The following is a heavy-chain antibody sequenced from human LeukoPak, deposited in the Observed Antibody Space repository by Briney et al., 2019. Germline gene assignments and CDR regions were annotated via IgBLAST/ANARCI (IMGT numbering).Heavy chain of an antibody. Sequence: ASVKVSCKASGGTFSSYAISWVRQAPGQGLEWMGRIIPILGIANYAQKFQGRVTMTRDTSISTVYMELSRLRSDDTAVYYCAREITMIVVVFDYWGQGTLVTVSS. CDR2: IIPILGIA. V-gene: IGHV1-69*04. CDR3: AREITMIVVVFDY. CDR1: GGTFSSYA. D-gene: IGHD3-22*01. J-gene: IGHJ4*02.